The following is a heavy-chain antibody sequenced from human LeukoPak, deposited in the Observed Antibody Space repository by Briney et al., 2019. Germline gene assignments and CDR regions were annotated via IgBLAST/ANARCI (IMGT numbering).Heavy chain of an antibody. J-gene: IGHJ4*02. V-gene: IGHV4-34*01. D-gene: IGHD2-2*01. CDR3: ASGYQLPYY. CDR2: INHGGST. CDR1: GGSFSGYY. Sequence: PSETLSLTCAVYGGSFSGYYWSWIRQPPGKGLEWIGEINHGGSTNYNPSLKSRVTISVDTSKNQFSLKLSSVTAADTAVYYCASGYQLPYYWGQGTLVTVSS.